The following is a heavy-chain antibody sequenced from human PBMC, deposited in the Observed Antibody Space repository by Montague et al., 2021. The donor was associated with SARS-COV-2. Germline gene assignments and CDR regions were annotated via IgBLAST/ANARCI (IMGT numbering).Heavy chain of an antibody. Sequence: SETLSLTCTASGGSISSYYWSWIRQPPGKGLEWIGYIYYSGSTYYNPSLKSRVTISVDTSKNQFSLKLSSVTAADTAVYYCARVSVEMATMGVYYYYGMDVWGQGTTVTVSS. CDR3: ARVSVEMATMGVYYYYGMDV. CDR2: IYYSGST. J-gene: IGHJ6*02. V-gene: IGHV4-59*12. D-gene: IGHD5-24*01. CDR1: GGSISSYY.